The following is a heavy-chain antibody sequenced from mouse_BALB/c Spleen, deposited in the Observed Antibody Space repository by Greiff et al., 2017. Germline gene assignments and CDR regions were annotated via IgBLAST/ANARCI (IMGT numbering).Heavy chain of an antibody. J-gene: IGHJ2*01. CDR2: IWGGGST. CDR3: AKHGGYDVGDYFDY. Sequence: VKLVESGPGLVAPSQSLSITCTVSGFSLTDYGVSWIRQPPGKGLEWLGVIWGGGSTYYNSALKSRLSISKDNSKSQVFLKMNSLQTDDTAMYYCAKHGGYDVGDYFDYWGQGTTLTVSS. V-gene: IGHV2-6-5*01. D-gene: IGHD2-2*01. CDR1: GFSLTDYG.